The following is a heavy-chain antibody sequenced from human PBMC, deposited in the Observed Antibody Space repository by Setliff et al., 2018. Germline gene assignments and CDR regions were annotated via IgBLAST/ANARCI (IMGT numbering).Heavy chain of an antibody. V-gene: IGHV4-61*09. D-gene: IGHD3-3*01. J-gene: IGHJ6*03. CDR2: IYTSWST. CDR1: GDSISSRRSY. CDR3: ARMSGFQYMDV. Sequence: PSETLSLTCTVSGDSISSRRSYWGWFRQPAGKGLEWIGQIYTSWSTNYNPSLKSRVTISLDTSKNQFSLSLSSVTAADTAVYYCARMSGFQYMDVWGKGTTGTVS.